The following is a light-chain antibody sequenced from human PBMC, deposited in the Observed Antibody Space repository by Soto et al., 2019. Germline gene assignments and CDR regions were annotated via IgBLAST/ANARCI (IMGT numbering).Light chain of an antibody. Sequence: DIQMTQSPSTLSASVGDGVTITCRASQSISSWLAWYQQKPGKAPKFLIYKASNLESGVPSRFSASGSGTDFTLTISSLQPDDFATYYCQHYDAYPITFGQGTRLEIK. V-gene: IGKV1-5*03. J-gene: IGKJ5*01. CDR1: QSISSW. CDR3: QHYDAYPIT. CDR2: KAS.